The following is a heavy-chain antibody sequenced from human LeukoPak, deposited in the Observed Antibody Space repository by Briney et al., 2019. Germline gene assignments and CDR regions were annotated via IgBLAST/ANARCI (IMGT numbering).Heavy chain of an antibody. V-gene: IGHV1-2*02. D-gene: IGHD6-13*01. Sequence: GASVKVSCKASGYTFTGYYMHWVRQAPGQGLEWMGWINPNSGGTNYAQKFQGRVTMTRDTSISTAYMELSRLRSDDTAVYYCARGAAAGTMTDGYYYYYYMDVWGKGTTVTVSS. CDR2: INPNSGGT. J-gene: IGHJ6*03. CDR3: ARGAAAGTMTDGYYYYYYMDV. CDR1: GYTFTGYY.